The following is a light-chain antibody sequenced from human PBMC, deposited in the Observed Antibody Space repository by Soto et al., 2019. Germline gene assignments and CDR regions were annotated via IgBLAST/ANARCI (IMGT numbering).Light chain of an antibody. J-gene: IGKJ4*01. CDR1: QGISNY. CDR2: AAS. CDR3: QKYNSAPPLT. V-gene: IGKV1-27*01. Sequence: DIQMTQSPSSLSASVGDRVTITCRASQGISNYLAWYQQKPGKVPKLLIYAASTLQSGVPSRFSGGGSGTVFTLTISSLQPEDVATYYCQKYNSAPPLTFGGGTKVEIK.